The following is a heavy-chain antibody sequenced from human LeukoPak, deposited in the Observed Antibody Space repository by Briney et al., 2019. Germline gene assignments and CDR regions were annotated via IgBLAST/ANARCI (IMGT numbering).Heavy chain of an antibody. D-gene: IGHD5-24*01. CDR3: ARDPGREQRDWYFDL. CDR2: INSDGSDI. CDR1: AFTFSSNW. V-gene: IGHV3-74*01. J-gene: IGHJ2*01. Sequence: GGSLRLSCAASAFTFSSNWMHWVRQAPGKGLVWLSHINSDGSDIGYADSVRGRFTISRDNAKNTVYLQMNSLRAEDSAVYYCARDPGREQRDWYFDLWGGGTLVTVSS.